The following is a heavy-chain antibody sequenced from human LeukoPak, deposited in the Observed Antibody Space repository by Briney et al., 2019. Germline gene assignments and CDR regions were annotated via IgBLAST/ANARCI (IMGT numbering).Heavy chain of an antibody. Sequence: GGSLRLSCAASGFTFSNYGMHWVRQAPGKGLGWVAVISYDGSNKYYADSVKGRFTISRDNSKNTLYLQMNSLRAEDTAVYYCAKALGYSYGTDYWGQGTLVTVSS. D-gene: IGHD5-18*01. CDR3: AKALGYSYGTDY. CDR1: GFTFSNYG. J-gene: IGHJ4*02. CDR2: ISYDGSNK. V-gene: IGHV3-30*18.